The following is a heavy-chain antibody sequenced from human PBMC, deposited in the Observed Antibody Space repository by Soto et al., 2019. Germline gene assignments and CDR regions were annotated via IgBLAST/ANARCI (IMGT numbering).Heavy chain of an antibody. V-gene: IGHV3-23*01. D-gene: IGHD3-16*02. Sequence: PGGSLRLSCSASGFTFSSYARSWVRQAPGKGLEWVSAISGSGGSTYYADSVKGRFTISRDNSKNTLFLQMDSLRAEDTAVYYCAKDLRVGPTGAYDYVWGNHSYSPLAYWGQGTLVTVYS. CDR1: GFTFSSYA. J-gene: IGHJ1*01. CDR3: AKDLRVGPTGAYDYVWGNHSYSPLAY. CDR2: ISGSGGST.